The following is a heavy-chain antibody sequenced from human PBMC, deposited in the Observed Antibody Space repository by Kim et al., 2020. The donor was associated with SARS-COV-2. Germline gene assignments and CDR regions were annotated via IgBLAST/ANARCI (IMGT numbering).Heavy chain of an antibody. V-gene: IGHV4-31*03. D-gene: IGHD3-3*01. J-gene: IGHJ4*02. Sequence: SETLSLTCTVSGGSISSAGYYWSWIRQHPGKGLEWIGYIYYSGSTYYNSSLKSRVTISVDTSKNQFSLKLISVTAADTAVYYCARGRITIFGGVTEFDYWGQRTLVPVSS. CDR1: GGSISSAGYY. CDR3: ARGRITIFGGVTEFDY. CDR2: IYYSGST.